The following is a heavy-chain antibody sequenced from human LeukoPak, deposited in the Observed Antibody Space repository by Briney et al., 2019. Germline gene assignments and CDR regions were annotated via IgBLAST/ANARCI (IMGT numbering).Heavy chain of an antibody. CDR2: ISWNSGSI. CDR3: AKALRYFDWSPGY. CDR1: GFTFDDYA. Sequence: GRSPRLSCAASGFTFDDYAMHWVRQAPGKGLEWVSGISWNSGSIGYADSVKGRFTISRDNAKNSLYLQMNSLRAEDTALYYCAKALRYFDWSPGYWGQGTLVTVSS. V-gene: IGHV3-9*01. J-gene: IGHJ4*02. D-gene: IGHD3-9*01.